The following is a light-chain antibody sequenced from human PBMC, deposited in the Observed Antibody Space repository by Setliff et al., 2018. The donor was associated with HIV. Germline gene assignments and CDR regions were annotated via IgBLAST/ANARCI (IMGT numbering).Light chain of an antibody. CDR3: SSYTSTSAYV. V-gene: IGLV2-14*01. CDR2: GVT. Sequence: QSALAQPASVSGSPGQSITISCIGTGRDIGGYNYVSWYQQHPGKAPKLIICGVTKRSSGVSNRFSGSKAGTTASLTISGLQAEDEADYYCSSYTSTSAYVFGTGTKVTVL. CDR1: GRDIGGYNY. J-gene: IGLJ1*01.